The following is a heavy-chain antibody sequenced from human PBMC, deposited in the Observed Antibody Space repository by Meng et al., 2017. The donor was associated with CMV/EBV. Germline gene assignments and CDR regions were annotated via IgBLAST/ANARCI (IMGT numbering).Heavy chain of an antibody. Sequence: QVQLGQSGAEVKKPGSSVKVSCKASGGTFSSYAISWVRQAPGQGLEWMGGIIPIFGTANYAQKFQGRVTITADESTSTAYMELSSLRSEDTAVYYCAREVDDYGDGWYFDLWGRGILVTVSS. CDR3: AREVDDYGDGWYFDL. CDR1: GGTFSSYA. D-gene: IGHD4-17*01. CDR2: IIPIFGTA. J-gene: IGHJ2*01. V-gene: IGHV1-69*01.